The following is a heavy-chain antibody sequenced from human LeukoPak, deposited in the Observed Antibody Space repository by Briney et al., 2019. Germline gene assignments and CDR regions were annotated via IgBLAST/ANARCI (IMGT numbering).Heavy chain of an antibody. Sequence: SETLSLTCTVSSSSIRSSNYYWGWIRQPPGKGLEWIGRISYSGRTYYNPSLKSRVTISVDTSKNQFSLKLSSVTAADTAVYYCARPDTVTTSAFDIWGQGTMVTVSS. CDR1: SSSIRSSNYY. CDR3: ARPDTVTTSAFDI. D-gene: IGHD4-17*01. J-gene: IGHJ3*02. V-gene: IGHV4-39*07. CDR2: ISYSGRT.